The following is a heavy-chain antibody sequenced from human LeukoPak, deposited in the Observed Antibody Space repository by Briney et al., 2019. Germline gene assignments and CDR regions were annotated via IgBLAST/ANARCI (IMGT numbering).Heavy chain of an antibody. Sequence: GGSRRLSCAASGFTFSDYYMSWIRQAPGKGLEWVSYISSSGSTIYYADSVKGRFTISRDNAKNTLFLQMNSLRPEDTALYYCGKDTSPGGLDYWGQGTLVTVSS. D-gene: IGHD2-15*01. J-gene: IGHJ4*02. CDR2: ISSSGSTI. CDR3: GKDTSPGGLDY. V-gene: IGHV3-11*01. CDR1: GFTFSDYY.